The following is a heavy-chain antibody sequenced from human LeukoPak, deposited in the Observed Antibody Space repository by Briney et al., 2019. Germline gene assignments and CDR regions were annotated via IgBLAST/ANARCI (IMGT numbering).Heavy chain of an antibody. CDR2: IYDSGST. CDR3: ASDDSSGYYYTPLGY. V-gene: IGHV4-39*01. Sequence: SETLSLTCTVSGGSIRSSYYYWGWIRQPPGKGLEWIGSIYDSGSTYYNPSLKSRVTISVDTSKNQFSLKLSSVTAADTAVYYCASDDSSGYYYTPLGYWGQGTLVTVSS. CDR1: GGSIRSSYYY. J-gene: IGHJ4*02. D-gene: IGHD3-22*01.